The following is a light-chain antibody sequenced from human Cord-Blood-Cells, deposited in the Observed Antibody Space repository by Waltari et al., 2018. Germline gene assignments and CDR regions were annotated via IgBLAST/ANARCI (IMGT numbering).Light chain of an antibody. J-gene: IGKJ2*01. Sequence: DIQMTQSPSTLSTSLGERVTITCRASQTIISYLKWNQQKPGKAPKLLIYAATSLQSGVPSRFSGSGSGTDFTLTISSLQPEDFATYYCQQSYSTPQYTFGQGTKLEIK. V-gene: IGKV1-39*01. CDR3: QQSYSTPQYT. CDR2: AAT. CDR1: QTIISY.